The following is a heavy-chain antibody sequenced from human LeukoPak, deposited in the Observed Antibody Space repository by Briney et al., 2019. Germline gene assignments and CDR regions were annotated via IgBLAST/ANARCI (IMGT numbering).Heavy chain of an antibody. CDR2: ISGPGSST. CDR3: ASSTWGDYYYDSSGYYSDY. V-gene: IGHV3-23*01. CDR1: GFTFSNYA. D-gene: IGHD3-22*01. J-gene: IGHJ4*02. Sequence: GGSLRLSCAASGFTFSNYAMSWVRQAPGKGLEWVSTISGPGSSTYSADSVKGRFTISRDNSKNTLYLQMNSLRAEDTAVYYCASSTWGDYYYDSSGYYSDYWGQGTLVTVSS.